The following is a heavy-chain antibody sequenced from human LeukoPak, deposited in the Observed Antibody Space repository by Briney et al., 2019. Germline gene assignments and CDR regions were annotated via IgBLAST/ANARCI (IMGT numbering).Heavy chain of an antibody. CDR2: IIPIFGTA. CDR3: ARLPPTHGYSGYGGIDY. CDR1: GGTFSSYA. J-gene: IGHJ4*02. V-gene: IGHV1-69*06. D-gene: IGHD5-12*01. Sequence: ASVKVSCKASGGTFSSYAISWVRQAPGQGLEWMGGIIPIFGTANYAQKFQGRVTITADKSTSIAYMELSSLRSEDTAVYYCARLPPTHGYSGYGGIDYWGQGTLVTVSS.